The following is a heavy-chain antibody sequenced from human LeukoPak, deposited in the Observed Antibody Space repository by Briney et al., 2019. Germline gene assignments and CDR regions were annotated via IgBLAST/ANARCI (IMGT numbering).Heavy chain of an antibody. V-gene: IGHV4-30-4*01. CDR2: IYYSGST. Sequence: SRTLSLTCTVSGGSLSRGVYYWSWIRQPPGEGLEWIGYIYYSGSTYYNPSLKSRLTMSVDTPKNQFSLKLSSVTAADTAVYYCAKDLGNGGFDYWGQGTLVTVSS. CDR1: GGSLSRGVYY. J-gene: IGHJ4*02. CDR3: AKDLGNGGFDY. D-gene: IGHD4-23*01.